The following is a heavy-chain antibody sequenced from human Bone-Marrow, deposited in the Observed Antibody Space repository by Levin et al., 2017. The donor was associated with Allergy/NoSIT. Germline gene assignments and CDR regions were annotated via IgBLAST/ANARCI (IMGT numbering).Heavy chain of an antibody. CDR3: TLAGNYRFDT. Sequence: GGSLRLSCAASGFTFSTSWMHWVRQAPGKGLVWVSRMNSDGSTINYADFVKGRFTISRDNAKKTLYMQLHSLRAADTAVYYCTLAGNYRFDTCGQGTLVTVSS. J-gene: IGHJ4*02. CDR2: MNSDGSTI. CDR1: GFTFSTSW. D-gene: IGHD3-3*01. V-gene: IGHV3-74*01.